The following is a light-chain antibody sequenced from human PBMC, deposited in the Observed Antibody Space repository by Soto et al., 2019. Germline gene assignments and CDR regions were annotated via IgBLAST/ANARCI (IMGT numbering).Light chain of an antibody. CDR3: QSYDSSLSGSV. CDR1: SSNIGAGYD. V-gene: IGLV1-40*01. Sequence: QLVLTQPPSVSGAPGQRVTISCTGSSSNIGAGYDVHWYQQLPGTAPKLLISANSNRPSGVPDRFSGYKSGTSASLAITGLQAEDEADDYCQSYDSSLSGSVFGGGTKLTVL. J-gene: IGLJ2*01. CDR2: ANS.